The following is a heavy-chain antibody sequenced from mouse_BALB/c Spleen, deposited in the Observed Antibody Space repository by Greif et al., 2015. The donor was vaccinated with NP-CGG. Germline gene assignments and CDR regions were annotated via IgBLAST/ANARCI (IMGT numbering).Heavy chain of an antibody. Sequence: VQLVESGPGLVAPSQSLPITCTVSGFSLTSYGVHWVRQPPGKGLEWLGVIWAGGSTNYNSALMSRLSISKDNSKSQVFLKMNSLQTDDTAMYYCARDYGNYDAWFAYWGQGTLVTVSA. V-gene: IGHV2-9*02. CDR3: ARDYGNYDAWFAY. D-gene: IGHD2-1*01. CDR1: GFSLTSYG. CDR2: IWAGGST. J-gene: IGHJ3*01.